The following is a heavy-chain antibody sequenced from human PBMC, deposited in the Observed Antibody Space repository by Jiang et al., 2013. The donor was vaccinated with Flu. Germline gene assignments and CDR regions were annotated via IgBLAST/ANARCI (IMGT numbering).Heavy chain of an antibody. CDR3: ARVMKYYYYYGMDV. Sequence: GAEVKKPGASVKVSCKASGYTFTSYDINWVRQATGQGLEWMGWMNPNSGNTGYAQKFQGRVTMTRNTSISTAYMELSSLRSEDTAVYYCARVMKYYYYYGMDVWGQGTTVTVSS. CDR2: MNPNSGNT. D-gene: IGHD3-16*01. J-gene: IGHJ6*02. V-gene: IGHV1-8*01. CDR1: GYTFTSYD.